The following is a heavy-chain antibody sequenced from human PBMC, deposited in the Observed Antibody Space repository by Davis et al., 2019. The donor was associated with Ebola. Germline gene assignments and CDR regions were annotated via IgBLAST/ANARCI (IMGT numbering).Heavy chain of an antibody. V-gene: IGHV1-46*01. CDR3: ARGRYCSGGSCYWFDP. CDR1: GYTFTSYY. J-gene: IGHJ5*02. CDR2: INPSGGST. D-gene: IGHD2-15*01. Sequence: ASVKVSCKASGYTFTSYYMHWVRQAPGQGLEWMGIINPSGGSTSYAQKFQGRVTITRDTSASTAYMELSSLRSEDTAVYYCARGRYCSGGSCYWFDPWGQGTLVTVSS.